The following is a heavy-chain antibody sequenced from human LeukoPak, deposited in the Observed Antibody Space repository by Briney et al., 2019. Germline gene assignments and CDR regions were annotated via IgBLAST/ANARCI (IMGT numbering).Heavy chain of an antibody. CDR3: TRNFGL. V-gene: IGHV3-48*03. CDR1: GFTVSNYD. J-gene: IGHJ2*01. CDR2: ISSSGGTI. Sequence: GGSLRLSCAASGFTVSNYDMNWVRQAPGKGLEWVSKISSSGGTIYYADSVQGRFTISRDNAKNSLYLQMIGLRAEDTAVYYCTRNFGLWGRGTLVTVSS.